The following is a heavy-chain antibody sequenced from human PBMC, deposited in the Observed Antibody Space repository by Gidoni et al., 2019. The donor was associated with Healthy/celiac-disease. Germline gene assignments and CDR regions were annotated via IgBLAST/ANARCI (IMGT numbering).Heavy chain of an antibody. V-gene: IGHV3-21*01. D-gene: IGHD3-22*01. CDR2: ISRSSSYI. CDR1: GFTFSSYS. J-gene: IGHJ4*02. CDR3: AREDYDSSGYYGG. Sequence: EVQLVESGGGLVKPGGSLRLSCAASGFTFSSYSMNWVRQAPGKGLEGVSSISRSSSYIYYADPVKGRFTISRDNAKNSLYLQMNSLRAEDTAVYYCAREDYDSSGYYGGWGQGTLVTVSS.